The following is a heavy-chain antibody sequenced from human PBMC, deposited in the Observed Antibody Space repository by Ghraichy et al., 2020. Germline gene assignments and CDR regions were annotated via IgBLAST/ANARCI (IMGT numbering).Heavy chain of an antibody. V-gene: IGHV3-23*01. J-gene: IGHJ4*02. D-gene: IGHD2-21*02. CDR1: GFTFSSYA. Sequence: LSLTCAASGFTFSSYAMSWVRQAPGKGLEWVSAISGSGGSTYYADSVKGRFTISRDNSKNTLYLQMNSLRAEDTAVYYCAKGLSPGVVTPLLDYWGQGTLVTVSS. CDR3: AKGLSPGVVTPLLDY. CDR2: ISGSGGST.